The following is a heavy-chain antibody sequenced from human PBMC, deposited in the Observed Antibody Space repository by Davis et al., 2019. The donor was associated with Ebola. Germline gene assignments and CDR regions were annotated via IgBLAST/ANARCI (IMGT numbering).Heavy chain of an antibody. CDR1: GYTFTNYY. D-gene: IGHD2-15*01. CDR3: ARGYSGYDFVVVVAATPFDY. J-gene: IGHJ4*02. CDR2: INPNSGGT. Sequence: ASVKVSCKASGYTFTNYYMHWVRQAPGQGLEWMGRINPNSGGTNYAQKFQGRVTMTRDTSISTAYMELSRLRSDDTAVYYCARGYSGYDFVVVVAATPFDYWGQGTLVTVSS. V-gene: IGHV1-2*06.